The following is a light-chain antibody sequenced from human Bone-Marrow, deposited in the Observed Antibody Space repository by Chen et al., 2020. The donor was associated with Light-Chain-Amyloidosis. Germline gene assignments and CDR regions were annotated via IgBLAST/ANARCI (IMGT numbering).Light chain of an antibody. J-gene: IGLJ1*01. CDR3: SSYTITNTLV. CDR2: EVT. V-gene: IGLV2-14*01. Sequence: QSALTQPASVSGSPGQSITISCTGTSSDVGGDNHVSCYQQHPDKSPKLMIYEVTNRPSWVPDRVAGSKSDNTASLTISGLQTEDEADYFCSSYTITNTLVFGSGTRVTVL. CDR1: SSDVGGDNH.